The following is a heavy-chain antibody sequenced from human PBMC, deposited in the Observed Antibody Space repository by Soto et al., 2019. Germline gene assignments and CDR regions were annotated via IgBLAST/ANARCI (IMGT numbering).Heavy chain of an antibody. CDR3: VRTVDTDFVAVDY. CDR1: GGSISSGGYY. V-gene: IGHV4-31*03. J-gene: IGHJ4*02. CDR2: IYYSGST. D-gene: IGHD5-18*01. Sequence: SETLSLTCTVSGGSISSGGYYWSWIRQHPGKGLEWIGYIYYSGSTYYNPSLKSRVTISVDTSKNQFSLKLSSVTAADTAVYYFVRTVDTDFVAVDYWGQGTLVTVSS.